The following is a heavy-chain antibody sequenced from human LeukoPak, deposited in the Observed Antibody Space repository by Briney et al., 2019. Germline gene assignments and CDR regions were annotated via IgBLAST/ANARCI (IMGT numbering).Heavy chain of an antibody. CDR1: GDSVSSNSVT. CDR2: TYYRSTWYN. D-gene: IGHD2-2*01. J-gene: IGHJ5*02. Sequence: SQTLSLTCAISGDSVSSNSVTWNWIRQSPSRGLEWLGRTYYRSTWYNDHAVSVRGRITVNPDTSKNQFSLHLNSVTPEDTAVYYCARRLTQYDCFDPWGQGILVTVS. CDR3: ARRLTQYDCFDP. V-gene: IGHV6-1*01.